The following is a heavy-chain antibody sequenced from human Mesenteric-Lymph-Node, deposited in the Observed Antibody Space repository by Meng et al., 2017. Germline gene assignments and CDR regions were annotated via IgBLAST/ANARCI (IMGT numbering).Heavy chain of an antibody. CDR3: ARRYGASAYNWFDP. V-gene: IGHV4-34*01. CDR1: GGSFSGYY. D-gene: IGHD4-17*01. CDR2: INHSGST. J-gene: IGHJ5*02. Sequence: VPLPLWGLGFFKPSGTLSLPCAVYGGSFSGYYWSWIRQPPGKGLEWIGEINHSGSTNYNPSLKSRVTISVDTSKNQFSLKLSSVTAADTAVYYCARRYGASAYNWFDPWGQGTLVTVSS.